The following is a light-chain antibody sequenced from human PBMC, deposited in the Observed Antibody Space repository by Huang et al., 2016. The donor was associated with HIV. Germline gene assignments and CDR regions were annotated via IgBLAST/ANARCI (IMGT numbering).Light chain of an antibody. J-gene: IGKJ1*01. CDR2: GAS. CDR1: QSVSSN. CDR3: QQYTNWPRT. Sequence: EIVMTQSPATLSVFPGERATLSCRASQSVSSNLAWYQQKPGQSPRLLLYGASTRATGIPARFSGSGSGTEFTLTISSLQSEDFAVYYCQQYTNWPRTFSQGTKVEIK. V-gene: IGKV3-15*01.